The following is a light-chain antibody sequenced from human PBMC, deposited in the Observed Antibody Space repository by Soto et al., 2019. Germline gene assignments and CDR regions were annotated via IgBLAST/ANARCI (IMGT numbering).Light chain of an antibody. Sequence: DIQMTQSPTTLSASVGDRVTITCRASQSITTWLAWYQQKPGKAPKLLIYDASSLQSGVPSRFSGSESGTEFTLTISSLQPDVFATYYCQQYYSYSSVTFGQGTKVEIK. CDR1: QSITTW. CDR2: DAS. V-gene: IGKV1-5*01. J-gene: IGKJ1*01. CDR3: QQYYSYSSVT.